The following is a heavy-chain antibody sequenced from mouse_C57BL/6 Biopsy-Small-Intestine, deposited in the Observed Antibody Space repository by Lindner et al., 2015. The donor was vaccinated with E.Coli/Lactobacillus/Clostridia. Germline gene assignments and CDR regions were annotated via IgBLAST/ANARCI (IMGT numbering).Heavy chain of an antibody. V-gene: IGHV1-42*01. D-gene: IGHD2-10*01. CDR2: INPITGGT. Sequence: VQLQESGPELVKPGASVKISCKASGYSFTGYYMNWVKQSPEKSLEWIGEINPITGGTTYKQKFKAKATSTVDKSSSTAYMQLKSLTSEDSAVYYCARSYYDNLDYWGQGTTLTVSS. CDR3: ARSYYDNLDY. J-gene: IGHJ2*01. CDR1: GYSFTGYY.